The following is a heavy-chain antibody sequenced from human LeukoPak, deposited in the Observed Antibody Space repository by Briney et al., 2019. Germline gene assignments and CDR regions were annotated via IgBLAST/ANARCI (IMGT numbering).Heavy chain of an antibody. CDR2: ISSSGSTI. V-gene: IGHV3-48*03. J-gene: IGHJ4*02. CDR3: ARDFPNAPRASPFDY. CDR1: GFTFSSYE. D-gene: IGHD2-2*01. Sequence: GGSLRLSCAASGFTFSSYEMNWVRQAPGKGLEWVSYISSSGSTIYYADSVKGRFTISRDNAKNSLYLQMNSLRAEDTAVYYCARDFPNAPRASPFDYWGQGTLVTVSS.